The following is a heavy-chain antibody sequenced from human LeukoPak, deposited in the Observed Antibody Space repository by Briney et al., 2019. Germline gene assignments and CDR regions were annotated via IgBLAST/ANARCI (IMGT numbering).Heavy chain of an antibody. CDR1: GFTFSSYA. J-gene: IGHJ4*02. CDR2: ISGSGGST. V-gene: IGHV3-23*01. CDR3: AKGMRVVVVAATLYYFDY. D-gene: IGHD2-15*01. Sequence: PGGSLRLSCAASGFTFSSYAMSWVRQAPGKGLEWVSAISGSGGSTYYADSVKGRFTISRDNSKNTLYLQMNRLRAEDTAVYYCAKGMRVVVVAATLYYFDYWGQGTLVTVSS.